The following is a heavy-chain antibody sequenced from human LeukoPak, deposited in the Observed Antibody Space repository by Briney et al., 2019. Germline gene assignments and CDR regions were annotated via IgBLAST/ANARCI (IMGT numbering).Heavy chain of an antibody. J-gene: IGHJ5*02. V-gene: IGHV3-73*01. CDR1: GFTFSASA. CDR2: IRSRVNRYAT. Sequence: GGSLRLSCAASGFTFSASAIHWVRQTSGKGLEWVGRIRSRVNRYATEYAASVKGRFTISRDDSKTTAYTQMNSLETEDTAVYYCTRHPIRDYSYDSSGRRWFDPWGQGTLVTVSS. CDR3: TRHPIRDYSYDSSGRRWFDP. D-gene: IGHD3-22*01.